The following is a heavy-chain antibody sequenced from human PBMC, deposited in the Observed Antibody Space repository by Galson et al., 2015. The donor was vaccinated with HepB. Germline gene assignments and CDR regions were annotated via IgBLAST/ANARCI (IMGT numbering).Heavy chain of an antibody. J-gene: IGHJ6*03. CDR1: GCTFTSYW. CDR3: ARVAAPKTYYYYYNMDV. CDR2: IYPGESDT. Sequence: SGAEVKKPGESLKISCKASGCTFTSYWIGWVRQMPGKGLEWMGIIYPGESDTRYSPSFQGQVTISADKSITTAYLQWRTLKASDTAMYYCARVAAPKTYYYYYNMDVWGKGTTVTVSS. D-gene: IGHD6-6*01. V-gene: IGHV5-51*03.